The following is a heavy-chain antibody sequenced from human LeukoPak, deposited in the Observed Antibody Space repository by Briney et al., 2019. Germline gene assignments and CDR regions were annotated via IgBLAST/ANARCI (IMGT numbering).Heavy chain of an antibody. Sequence: PGGSLRLSRAASVFTLSSDVMSSVREAPGKGREWGSAISGSGGSTYYADSVKGRLTISRDHSKNTLYLQMNSLRAEDTAVYYCAKETAKMVRGVPDYWGQGTLVTVSS. D-gene: IGHD3-10*01. J-gene: IGHJ4*01. CDR2: ISGSGGST. V-gene: IGHV3-23*01. CDR3: AKETAKMVRGVPDY. CDR1: VFTLSSDV.